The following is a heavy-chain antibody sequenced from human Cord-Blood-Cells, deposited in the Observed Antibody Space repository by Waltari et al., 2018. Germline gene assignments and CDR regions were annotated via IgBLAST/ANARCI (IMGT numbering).Heavy chain of an antibody. CDR2: FDPKDGEP. Sequence: QVQLVQSGAEVKKPGASVKVSCKVSGYTLTELSMHWVRQAPGKGLEWMGGFDPKDGEPSYAQKFQGRVTMTEDTSTATAYLELSSLRSEDTAVYYCATEEGYCSGGSCYFDYWGQGTLVTVSS. CDR1: GYTLTELS. J-gene: IGHJ4*02. CDR3: ATEEGYCSGGSCYFDY. D-gene: IGHD2-15*01. V-gene: IGHV1-24*01.